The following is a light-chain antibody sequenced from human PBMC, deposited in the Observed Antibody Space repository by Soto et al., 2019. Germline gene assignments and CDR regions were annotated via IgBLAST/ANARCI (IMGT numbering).Light chain of an antibody. J-gene: IGKJ1*01. Sequence: EIVLTQSPGTLSLSPGERATLSCRASQSISSNYLAWYQQKPGQAPRLLIYGASSRATDIPDRFSGSGSGTAFTLTISRLEPEDCAVYYCRQYGSSRWTFGQGTKVEIK. CDR1: QSISSNY. CDR3: RQYGSSRWT. V-gene: IGKV3-20*01. CDR2: GAS.